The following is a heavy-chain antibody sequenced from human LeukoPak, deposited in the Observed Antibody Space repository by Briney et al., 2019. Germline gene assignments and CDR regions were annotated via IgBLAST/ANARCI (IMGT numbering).Heavy chain of an antibody. J-gene: IGHJ4*02. CDR3: ARDRGSTGYYYLDS. CDR1: GGPITEYY. Sequence: TSETLSLTCSVSGGPITEYYWSWIRQPPGKGLEWIGCIYHTGSTNYSPSLKSRVTMSVDASRNQFSLKLVSVTAADTAVYYCARDRGSTGYYYLDSWGQGILVTVSS. D-gene: IGHD6-19*01. CDR2: IYHTGST. V-gene: IGHV4-59*01.